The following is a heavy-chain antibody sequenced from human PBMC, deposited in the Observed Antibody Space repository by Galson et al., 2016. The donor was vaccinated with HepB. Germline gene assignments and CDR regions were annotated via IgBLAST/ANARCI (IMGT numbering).Heavy chain of an antibody. CDR2: VFPGDSQT. D-gene: IGHD6-6*01. CDR3: ARQEEEYDAMDI. Sequence: QSGAEVKKPGESLKISCKASGYSFTNYWIGWVRQMPGKGLEWMGIVFPGDSQTRYSPSFQGQVTISADKSIGTAYLQWRSLKASDTAMYFCARQEEEYDAMDIWGQGTTVIVSS. V-gene: IGHV5-51*01. CDR1: GYSFTNYW. J-gene: IGHJ6*02.